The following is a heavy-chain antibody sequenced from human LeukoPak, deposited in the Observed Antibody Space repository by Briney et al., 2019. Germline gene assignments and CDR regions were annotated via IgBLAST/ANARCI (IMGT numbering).Heavy chain of an antibody. D-gene: IGHD3-10*01. J-gene: IGHJ5*02. CDR3: ARGSYYTSGSYFSPGFDP. Sequence: QSGGSLRLSCAAAGFTFSTYAMHWVRQAPGKGLEWVAVTSYDGSNKYYADSGKGRFSISRDNSKNTLHLPMNSLRAEHTAVYYCARGSYYTSGSYFSPGFDPWGQGTLVTVSS. CDR2: TSYDGSNK. V-gene: IGHV3-30*04. CDR1: GFTFSTYA.